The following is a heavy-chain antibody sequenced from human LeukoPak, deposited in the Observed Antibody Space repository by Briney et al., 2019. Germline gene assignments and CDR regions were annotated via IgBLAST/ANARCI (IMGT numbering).Heavy chain of an antibody. CDR3: ARSCSSTSCYEGWFDP. D-gene: IGHD2-2*01. CDR1: GGTFSSYA. J-gene: IGHJ5*02. CDR2: IIPIFGTA. Sequence: SVKVSCKASGGTFSSYAISWVRQAPGQGLESMGGIIPIFGTANYAQKFQGRVTVTADESTSTAYMELSSLRSEDTAVYYCARSCSSTSCYEGWFDPWGQGTLVTVSS. V-gene: IGHV1-69*13.